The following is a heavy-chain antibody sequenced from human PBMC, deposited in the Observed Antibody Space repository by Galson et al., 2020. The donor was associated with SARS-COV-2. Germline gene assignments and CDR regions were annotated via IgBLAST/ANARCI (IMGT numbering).Heavy chain of an antibody. Sequence: ASVKVSCTASGYPFIGYYLHWVRQAPGQGLEWMGWINPNTGDTTYAQKFQGSVTMTRDTSISTAYMELSRLRSDDTAVYYCARVLSYYSDSSGYYEFYYWGQGTLVTVSS. CDR1: GYPFIGYY. V-gene: IGHV1-2*02. D-gene: IGHD3-22*01. J-gene: IGHJ4*02. CDR2: INPNTGDT. CDR3: ARVLSYYSDSSGYYEFYY.